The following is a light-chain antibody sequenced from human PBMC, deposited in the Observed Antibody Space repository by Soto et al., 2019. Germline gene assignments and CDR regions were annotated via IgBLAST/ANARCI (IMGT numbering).Light chain of an antibody. CDR2: EVR. V-gene: IGLV2-14*01. J-gene: IGLJ1*01. CDR3: ASYATSDTFV. Sequence: QSVLTQPASVSGSPGQSITISCTGTSSDVGGYNYVSWYQHHPGKAPKLMVYEVRNRPSGVSNRFSGSKSVNTASLTISGLQPEDEADYYCASYATSDTFVFGTGTKVTVL. CDR1: SSDVGGYNY.